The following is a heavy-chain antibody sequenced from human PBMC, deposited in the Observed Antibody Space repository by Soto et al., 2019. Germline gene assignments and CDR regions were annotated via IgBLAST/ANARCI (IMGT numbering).Heavy chain of an antibody. CDR2: ISWDSVTI. J-gene: IGHJ4*02. V-gene: IGHV3-9*01. D-gene: IGHD6-25*01. Sequence: PGGSLRLSCSASGFIFDDFVMHWVRRVPGKGLEWVSGISWDSVTIHYADSVKGRFTISRDNAKNSLYLQMNSLRAEDTALYYCEKDMAAAAIDSWGQGTMVTVYS. CDR1: GFIFDDFV. CDR3: EKDMAAAAIDS.